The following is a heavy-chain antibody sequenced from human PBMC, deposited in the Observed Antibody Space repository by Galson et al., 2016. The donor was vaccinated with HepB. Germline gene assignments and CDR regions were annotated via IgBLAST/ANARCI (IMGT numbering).Heavy chain of an antibody. D-gene: IGHD3-3*01. Sequence: SVKVSCKASGYIFSNFPMNWVRQAPGQRLEWMGWINGGNGDTRYSQKFQGRITITRDTSATTVYLELGSLTSEDTAVYYCARAPGRRTVRRKGLRLKEEWGESTPINRFDPWGQGTLVTVSS. CDR1: GYIFSNFP. CDR2: INGGNGDT. J-gene: IGHJ5*02. CDR3: ARAPGRRTVRRKGLRLKEEWGESTPINRFDP. V-gene: IGHV1-3*01.